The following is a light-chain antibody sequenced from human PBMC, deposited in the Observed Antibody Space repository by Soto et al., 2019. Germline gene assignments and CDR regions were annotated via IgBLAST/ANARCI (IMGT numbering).Light chain of an antibody. Sequence: EIVMTQSPATLSVSPGERATLSCRASQSVSSNLAWYQQKPGQAPRLLIYGASSRATGIPVRFSGSGSGTEFTLTISSLQSEDFAVYYCQQYYNWPLTFGQGTRLEIK. CDR3: QQYYNWPLT. J-gene: IGKJ5*01. CDR2: GAS. V-gene: IGKV3-15*01. CDR1: QSVSSN.